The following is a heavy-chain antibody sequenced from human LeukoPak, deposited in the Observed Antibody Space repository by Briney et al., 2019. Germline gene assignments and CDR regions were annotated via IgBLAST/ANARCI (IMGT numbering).Heavy chain of an antibody. J-gene: IGHJ3*02. V-gene: IGHV3-11*01. CDR3: ARDRRSSWSNHDAFDI. D-gene: IGHD6-13*01. CDR1: GFTFSDYH. CDR2: IRSSGRTI. Sequence: GGSLRLSCAASGFTFSDYHMSWIRQAPGKRLEWVSYIRSSGRTIYYADSVKGKFTISRDNAKNSLYLQMNSLRAEDTAVYDCARDRRSSWSNHDAFDIWGQGTMVTVSS.